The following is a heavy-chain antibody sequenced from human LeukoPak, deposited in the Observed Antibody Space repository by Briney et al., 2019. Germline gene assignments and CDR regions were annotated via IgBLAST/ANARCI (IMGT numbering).Heavy chain of an antibody. CDR3: ARVQLKGRKGDYFDY. Sequence: PSETLSLTCAVYGGSFSGYYWSWIRQPPGKGLEWIGEINHSGSTNYNPSLKSRVTISVDTSKNQFSLKLSSVTAADTAVYYCARVQLKGRKGDYFDYWGQGTLVTVSS. V-gene: IGHV4-34*01. D-gene: IGHD1-14*01. CDR1: GGSFSGYY. J-gene: IGHJ4*02. CDR2: INHSGST.